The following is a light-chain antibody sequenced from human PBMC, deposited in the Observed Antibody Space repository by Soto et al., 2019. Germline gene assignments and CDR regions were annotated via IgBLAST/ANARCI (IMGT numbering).Light chain of an antibody. CDR3: QQSYRTPLLFP. V-gene: IGKV1-39*01. CDR1: QSISSY. CDR2: AAS. Sequence: DIQMTQSPSSLSASVGDRVTITCRASQSISSYLNWYQQKPGKAPKLLIYAASSLQSGVPSRFSGSGSGTDFPLTISSLQPEDFAPYYCQQSYRTPLLFPFGPGTKVDIK. J-gene: IGKJ3*01.